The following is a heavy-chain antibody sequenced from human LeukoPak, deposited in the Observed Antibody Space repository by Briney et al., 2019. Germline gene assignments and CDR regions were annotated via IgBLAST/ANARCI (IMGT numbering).Heavy chain of an antibody. J-gene: IGHJ4*02. D-gene: IGHD6-13*01. CDR1: GGSFSGYY. V-gene: IGHV4-34*01. CDR2: INHSGST. Sequence: PSETLSLTCAVYGGSFSGYYWSWIRQPPGKGLEWIGEINHSGSTNYNPSLKSRVTISVDTSKNQFSLKLSSVTAADTAVYYCAIRIAAAGTSDPFTPSDYWGQGTLVNVSS. CDR3: AIRIAAAGTSDPFTPSDY.